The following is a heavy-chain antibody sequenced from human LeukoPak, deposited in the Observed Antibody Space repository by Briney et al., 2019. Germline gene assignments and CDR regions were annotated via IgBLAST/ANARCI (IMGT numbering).Heavy chain of an antibody. CDR3: ARLYSSGWYVGRGYFDY. V-gene: IGHV1-2*02. CDR2: INPNSGGT. CDR1: GYTFTGYY. Sequence: ASVKVSCKASGYTFTGYYMHWVRQAPGQGLEWMGWINPNSGGTNYAQKFQGRVTMTRDTSISTAYMKLSRLRSDDTAVYYCARLYSSGWYVGRGYFDYWGQGTLVTVSS. J-gene: IGHJ4*02. D-gene: IGHD6-19*01.